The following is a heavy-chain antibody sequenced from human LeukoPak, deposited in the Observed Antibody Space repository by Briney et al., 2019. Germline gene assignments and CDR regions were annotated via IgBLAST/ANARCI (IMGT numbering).Heavy chain of an antibody. CDR1: GFSLSTSGMR. CDR2: IDWDDDK. Sequence: SGPALVKPTQTLTLTCTFSGFSLSTSGMRVTWIRQPPGKALEWLARIDWDDDKFYSTSLKTRLTISKDTSKNQVILTLTNMDPVDTATYYCAHRPTATSGPSFDYWGQGTLVTVSS. CDR3: AHRPTATSGPSFDY. J-gene: IGHJ4*02. V-gene: IGHV2-70*04. D-gene: IGHD4-17*01.